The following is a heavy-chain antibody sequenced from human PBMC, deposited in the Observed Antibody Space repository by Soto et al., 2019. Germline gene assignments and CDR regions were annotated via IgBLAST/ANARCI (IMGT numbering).Heavy chain of an antibody. D-gene: IGHD3-9*01. CDR3: ARALSVNGYYIHDAFDI. J-gene: IGHJ3*02. V-gene: IGHV4-59*01. CDR2: IYYSGST. CDR1: GGSISSYY. Sequence: SETLSLTCTVSGGSISSYYWSWIRQPPGKGLEWIGYIYYSGSTNYNPSPKSRVTISVDTSKNQFSLKLSSVTAADTAVYYCARALSVNGYYIHDAFDIWGQGTMVTVSS.